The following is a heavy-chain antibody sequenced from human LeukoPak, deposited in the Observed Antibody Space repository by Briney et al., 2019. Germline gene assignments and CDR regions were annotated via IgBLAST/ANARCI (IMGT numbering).Heavy chain of an antibody. D-gene: IGHD4-17*01. CDR1: GFTFSSYA. CDR3: AKEIYGDSTGGRFQH. V-gene: IGHV3-23*01. CDR2: ISGSGGST. J-gene: IGHJ1*01. Sequence: GGTLRLSCAASGFTFSSYAMSWVRQAPGKGLEWVSVISGSGGSTCDADSVKGRFTISRDNSKNTLYLQMNSLRAEDTAVYYCAKEIYGDSTGGRFQHWGQGTLVTVSS.